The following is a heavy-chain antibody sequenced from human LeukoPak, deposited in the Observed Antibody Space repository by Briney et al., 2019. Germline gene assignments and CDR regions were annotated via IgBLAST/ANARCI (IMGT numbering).Heavy chain of an antibody. V-gene: IGHV4-30-4*08. Sequence: SETLSLTCTVSGGSISSGDYYWSWIRPPPGKGLEWIGYIYYSGSTYYNPSLKSRVTISVDTSKNQFSLKLSSVTAADTAVYYCAGASSLNDAFDIWGQGTMVTVSS. CDR2: IYYSGST. CDR1: GGSISSGDYY. D-gene: IGHD2-2*01. J-gene: IGHJ3*02. CDR3: AGASSLNDAFDI.